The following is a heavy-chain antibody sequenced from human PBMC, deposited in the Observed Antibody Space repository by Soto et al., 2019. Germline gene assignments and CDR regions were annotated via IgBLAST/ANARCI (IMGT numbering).Heavy chain of an antibody. CDR1: GGSITRGGYY. D-gene: IGHD2-21*02. J-gene: IGHJ5*02. Sequence: ASETLSLTCTVSGGSITRGGYYWSWIRQHPGKGLEWIGYIYYSGSTYYNPSLKSRVTVSVDTSKNQFSLKLSSVTAADTAVYYCARHPSDFWFDPWGQGTLVTVSS. CDR2: IYYSGST. V-gene: IGHV4-39*01. CDR3: ARHPSDFWFDP.